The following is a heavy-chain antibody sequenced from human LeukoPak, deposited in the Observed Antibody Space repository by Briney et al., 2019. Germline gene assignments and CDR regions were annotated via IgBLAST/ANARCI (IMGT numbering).Heavy chain of an antibody. CDR1: GFTFGDYA. J-gene: IGHJ5*02. CDR3: ARRVLTGSDWFDP. V-gene: IGHV3-49*03. CDR2: IRSKAYGGTT. D-gene: IGHD3-9*01. Sequence: GGSLRLSCTASGFTFGDYAMSWFRQAPGKGLEWVGFIRSKAYGGTTEYAASVKGRFTISRDDSKSIAYLQMDSLKAADTAIYYCARRVLTGSDWFDPWGQGTLVTVTS.